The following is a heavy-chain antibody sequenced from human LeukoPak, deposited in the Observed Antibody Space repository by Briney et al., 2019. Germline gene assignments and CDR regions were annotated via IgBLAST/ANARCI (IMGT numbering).Heavy chain of an antibody. CDR3: ARDNSGWSVDY. Sequence: GASVKVSCKASGYTFTGYYMHWVRQAPGQGLEWMGIISPSGDYTRYAQKVQGRVSMTLDTSTSTVYMELHSLESEDTAMYYCARDNSGWSVDYWGQGTLVTVTS. CDR1: GYTFTGYY. V-gene: IGHV1-46*04. D-gene: IGHD6-19*01. J-gene: IGHJ4*02. CDR2: ISPSGDYT.